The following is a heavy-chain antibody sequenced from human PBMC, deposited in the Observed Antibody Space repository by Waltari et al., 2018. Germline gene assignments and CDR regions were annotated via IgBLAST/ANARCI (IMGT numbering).Heavy chain of an antibody. CDR2: INHSGST. Sequence: QVQLQQWGAGLLKPSETLSLTCAVYGGSFSGYYWSWIRQPPGKGLEWIGEINHSGSTNYNPSLKSRVTISVDTSKNQFSLKLSSVTAADTAVYYCARAYRGSYFYWGQGTLVTVSS. D-gene: IGHD1-26*01. V-gene: IGHV4-34*01. CDR1: GGSFSGYY. CDR3: ARAYRGSYFY. J-gene: IGHJ4*02.